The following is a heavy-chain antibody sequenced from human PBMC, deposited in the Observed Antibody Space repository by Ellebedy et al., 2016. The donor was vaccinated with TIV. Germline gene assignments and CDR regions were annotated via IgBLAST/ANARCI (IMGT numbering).Heavy chain of an antibody. CDR1: GFSLSTSGMC. D-gene: IGHD6-19*01. CDR2: IDWDDDK. J-gene: IGHJ4*01. V-gene: IGHV2-70*17. Sequence: SGPTLVKPTQTLTLTCTFSGFSLSTSGMCVNWIRQPPGKALEWLARIDWDDDKFYNPSLRTRRTISKDSSKNQVVLTMTNMDPVDTATYYCTGGRSSGWAFDYWGQGTLVTVSS. CDR3: TGGRSSGWAFDY.